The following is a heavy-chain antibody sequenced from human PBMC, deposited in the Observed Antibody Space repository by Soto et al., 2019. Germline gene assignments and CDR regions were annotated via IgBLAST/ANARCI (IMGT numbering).Heavy chain of an antibody. Sequence: GGSLRLSCAASGFTFSNAWMNWVRQAPGKGLEWVGRIKSKTDGGTTDYAAPVKGRFTISRDDSKNTLYLQMNSLKTEDTAVYYCTTEDYYGSGSYCDYWGQGTLVTVSS. V-gene: IGHV3-15*07. D-gene: IGHD3-10*01. CDR2: IKSKTDGGTT. J-gene: IGHJ4*02. CDR1: GFTFSNAW. CDR3: TTEDYYGSGSYCDY.